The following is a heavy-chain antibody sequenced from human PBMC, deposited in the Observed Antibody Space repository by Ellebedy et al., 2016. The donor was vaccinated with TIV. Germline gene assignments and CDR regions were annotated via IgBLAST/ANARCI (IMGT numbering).Heavy chain of an antibody. V-gene: IGHV3-23*01. J-gene: IGHJ4*02. CDR2: IGDSGGTT. CDR1: GFGFSSYA. CDR3: AKDGDNGVWNY. D-gene: IGHD2-8*01. Sequence: GESLKISCAASGFGFSSYAMSWVRQAPGKGLEWVSAIGDSGGTTYYADSVKGRFTISRDNSKNTLFLQMNSLRAEDTAVYYCAKDGDNGVWNYWGQGTLVTVSS.